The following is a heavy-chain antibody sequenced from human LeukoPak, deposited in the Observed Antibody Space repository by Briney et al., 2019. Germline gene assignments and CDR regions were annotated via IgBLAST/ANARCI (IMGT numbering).Heavy chain of an antibody. CDR1: GGSISSSSYY. V-gene: IGHV4-39*01. D-gene: IGHD1-26*01. Sequence: PSETLPLTCTVSGGSISSSSYYWGWIRQPPGKGLEWIGSIYYSGSTYYNPSLKSRVTISVDTSKNQFSLKLSSVTAADTAVYYCARTDWRELPKPDYWGQGTLVTVSS. CDR2: IYYSGST. CDR3: ARTDWRELPKPDY. J-gene: IGHJ4*02.